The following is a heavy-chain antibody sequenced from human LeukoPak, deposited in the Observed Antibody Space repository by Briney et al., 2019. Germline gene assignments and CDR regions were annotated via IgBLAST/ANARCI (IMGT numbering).Heavy chain of an antibody. J-gene: IGHJ4*02. CDR1: GFTFSSYA. CDR3: TTGRYEDFWSGYNFDY. CDR2: IKGKTDGGTT. Sequence: GGSLRLSCAASGFTFSSYAMSWVRQAPGKGLEWVGRIKGKTDGGTTDYAAPVKGRFTILRDDSKNTLYPQMNSLKTEDTAVYYCTTGRYEDFWSGYNFDYWGQGTLVTVSS. V-gene: IGHV3-15*01. D-gene: IGHD3-3*01.